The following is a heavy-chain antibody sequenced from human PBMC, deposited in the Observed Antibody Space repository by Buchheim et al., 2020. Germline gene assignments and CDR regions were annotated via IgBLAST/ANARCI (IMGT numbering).Heavy chain of an antibody. Sequence: QVQLQQWGAGLLKPSETLSLTCAVYGGSFSGYYWSWIRQPPGKGLEWIGEITHSGSTNYNPSLKSRVTISVDTSKNQFSLKLSSVTTADTAVYYCARATVLNYGDAIDYWGQGTL. CDR2: ITHSGST. J-gene: IGHJ4*02. V-gene: IGHV4-34*01. CDR1: GGSFSGYY. D-gene: IGHD4-17*01. CDR3: ARATVLNYGDAIDY.